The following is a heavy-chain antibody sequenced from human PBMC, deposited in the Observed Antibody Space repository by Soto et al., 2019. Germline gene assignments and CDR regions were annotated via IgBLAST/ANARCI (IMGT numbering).Heavy chain of an antibody. CDR2: IDGSGGTT. V-gene: IGHV3-23*01. CDR1: GFPFSSTD. Sequence: GGSLRLSCAASGFPFSSTDMTWVRQAPGKGLDWVSTIDGSGGTTYYADSVKGRFTISRDNSMNTVYLQMNSLRADDTALYYCAKNSGWFNAWGQGALVTVSS. D-gene: IGHD3-10*01. J-gene: IGHJ5*02. CDR3: AKNSGWFNA.